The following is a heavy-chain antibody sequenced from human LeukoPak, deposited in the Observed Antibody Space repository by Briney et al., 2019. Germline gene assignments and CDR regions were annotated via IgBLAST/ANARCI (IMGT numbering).Heavy chain of an antibody. D-gene: IGHD5-12*01. CDR2: ISAYNGNT. CDR1: GYTFTSYG. J-gene: IGHJ4*02. Sequence: RASVKVSCKASGYTFTSYGISWVRQAPGQGLEWMGWISAYNGNTNYAQKLQGRVTMTTDTSTSTAYMELRSLRSDDTAVYYCARDRPDSGSTIIVYWGQGTLVTASS. V-gene: IGHV1-18*01. CDR3: ARDRPDSGSTIIVY.